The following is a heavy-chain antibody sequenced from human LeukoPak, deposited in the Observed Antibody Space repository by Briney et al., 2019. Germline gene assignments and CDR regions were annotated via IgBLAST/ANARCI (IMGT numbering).Heavy chain of an antibody. Sequence: GASVKVSCKASGYTFTSYGISWVRQAPGQGLEWMGWISAYNGNTNYAQKFQGRVTMTRDTSISTAYMELSRLRSDDTAVYYCARLAAAVRGWFDPWGQGTLVTVSS. D-gene: IGHD6-13*01. V-gene: IGHV1-18*01. J-gene: IGHJ5*02. CDR2: ISAYNGNT. CDR1: GYTFTSYG. CDR3: ARLAAAVRGWFDP.